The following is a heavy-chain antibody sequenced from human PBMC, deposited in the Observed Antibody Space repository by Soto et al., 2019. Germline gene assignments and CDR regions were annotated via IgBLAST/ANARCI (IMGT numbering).Heavy chain of an antibody. V-gene: IGHV4-34*01. CDR2: INHSGST. CDR3: AIGSGADYDFWRGYRSSYYYMDV. CDR1: GGSFSGYY. D-gene: IGHD3-3*01. Sequence: SETLSXXCAVYGGSFSGYYWIWIRQPPGKGLEWIGEINHSGSTNYNPSLKSRVTISVATSKNQFSLKLRSVTAADTAVYYCAIGSGADYDFWRGYRSSYYYMDVWGKGTPVTVSS. J-gene: IGHJ6*03.